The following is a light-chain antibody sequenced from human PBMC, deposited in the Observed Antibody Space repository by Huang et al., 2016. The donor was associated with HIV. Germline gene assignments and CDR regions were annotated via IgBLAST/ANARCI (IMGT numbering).Light chain of an antibody. CDR2: AAS. Sequence: DIQMTQSPSSLSASVGDRLTITCRASQNILTYLNWFQKRPGKAPRLLIYAASSLQSVVPSRFSGSWSGTDFTLTISSLQPEDVATYYCQQSYSTAPWTFGQGTKVEIK. V-gene: IGKV1-39*01. J-gene: IGKJ1*01. CDR1: QNILTY. CDR3: QQSYSTAPWT.